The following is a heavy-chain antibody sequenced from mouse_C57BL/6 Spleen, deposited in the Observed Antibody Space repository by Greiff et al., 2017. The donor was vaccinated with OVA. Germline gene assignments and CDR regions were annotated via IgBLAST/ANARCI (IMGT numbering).Heavy chain of an antibody. Sequence: QVQLQQPGAELVKPGASVKMSCKASGYTFTSYWITWVKQRPGQGLEWIGDIYPGSGGTNYNEKFKSKATLTVDTSSSTAYMQLSSLTSEDSAVYYCARDYYGSSSPYAMDYWGQGTSVTVSS. CDR3: ARDYYGSSSPYAMDY. CDR2: IYPGSGGT. D-gene: IGHD1-1*01. CDR1: GYTFTSYW. J-gene: IGHJ4*01. V-gene: IGHV1-55*01.